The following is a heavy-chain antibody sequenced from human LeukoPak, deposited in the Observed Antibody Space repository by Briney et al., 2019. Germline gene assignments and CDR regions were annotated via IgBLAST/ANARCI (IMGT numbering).Heavy chain of an antibody. CDR3: ARDQFRSAAVAGLSAMDV. D-gene: IGHD6-19*01. CDR1: GGTFSSYA. J-gene: IGHJ6*03. V-gene: IGHV1-69*06. CDR2: IIPIFGTA. Sequence: SVKVSFKASGGTFSSYAISWVRQAPGQGLEWMGGIIPIFGTANYAQKFQGRVTITADKSTSTAYMELSSLRSEDTAVYYCARDQFRSAAVAGLSAMDVWGKGTTVTVSS.